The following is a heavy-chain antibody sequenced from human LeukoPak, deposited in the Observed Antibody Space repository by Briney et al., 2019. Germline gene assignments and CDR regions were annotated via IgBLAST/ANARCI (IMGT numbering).Heavy chain of an antibody. J-gene: IGHJ3*01. Sequence: GGALRLSCADSGCTFSVAAMTWVRQAPGKGREWVSLICAIGEITYYADPVKGRFTISRDNSKNTLSLQRNSLRVEDTDMYFCAKDIELSTWGLGTMVTVSS. D-gene: IGHD3-16*02. CDR1: GCTFSVAA. CDR2: ICAIGEIT. V-gene: IGHV3-23*01. CDR3: AKDIELST.